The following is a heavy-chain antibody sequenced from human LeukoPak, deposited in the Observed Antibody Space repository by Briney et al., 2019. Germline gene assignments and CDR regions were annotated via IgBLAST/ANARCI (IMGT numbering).Heavy chain of an antibody. V-gene: IGHV4-34*01. J-gene: IGHJ4*02. CDR1: GGSFSGYY. CDR3: ARTVAGTNDY. D-gene: IGHD6-19*01. CDR2: INHSGST. Sequence: SETLSLTCAVYGGSFSGYYWTWIRQPPGKGLEWIGEINHSGSTNYNPSLKSRVTTSVDTSKNQFSLKLSSVTAADTAVYYCARTVAGTNDYWGQGTLVTVSS.